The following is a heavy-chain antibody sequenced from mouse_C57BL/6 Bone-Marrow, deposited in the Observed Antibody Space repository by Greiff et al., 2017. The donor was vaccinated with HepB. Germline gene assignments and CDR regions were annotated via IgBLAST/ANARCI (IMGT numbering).Heavy chain of an antibody. D-gene: IGHD2-12*01. V-gene: IGHV1-80*01. CDR1: GYAFSSYW. J-gene: IGHJ4*01. Sequence: QVQLQQSGAELVKPGASVKISCKASGYAFSSYWMNWVKQRPGKGLEWIGQIYPGDGDTNYNGKFKGKATLTADKSSSTAYMQLSSLTSEDSAVYFCAREGYSRYAMDYWGQGTSVTVSS. CDR3: AREGYSRYAMDY. CDR2: IYPGDGDT.